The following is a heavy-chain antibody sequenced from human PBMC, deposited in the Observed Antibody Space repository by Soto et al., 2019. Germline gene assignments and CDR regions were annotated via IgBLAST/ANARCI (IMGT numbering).Heavy chain of an antibody. Sequence: GGSLRLSCAASGFTFSDYYMSWIRQAPGKGLEWVSYISSSSSYTNYADSVKGRFTISRDNAKNSLYLQMNSLRAEDTAVYYCARKVAAAGPEDYYYGMDVWGQGTTVTVSS. CDR2: ISSSSSYT. V-gene: IGHV3-11*06. CDR3: ARKVAAAGPEDYYYGMDV. D-gene: IGHD6-13*01. CDR1: GFTFSDYY. J-gene: IGHJ6*02.